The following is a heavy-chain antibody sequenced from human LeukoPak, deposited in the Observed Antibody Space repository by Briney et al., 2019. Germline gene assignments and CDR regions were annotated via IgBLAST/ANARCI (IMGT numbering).Heavy chain of an antibody. CDR3: AMDSSCYYRIDY. CDR1: GGSISSYY. J-gene: IGHJ4*02. D-gene: IGHD3-22*01. Sequence: SETLSLTCTVSGGSISSYYWSWLRQPPGKGLEWIGYVFYSGRTNYNPSLKSRVTISLDTSKNQFSLNLTSVTASDTAVYYCAMDSSCYYRIDYWGQGTLVTVSS. V-gene: IGHV4-59*08. CDR2: VFYSGRT.